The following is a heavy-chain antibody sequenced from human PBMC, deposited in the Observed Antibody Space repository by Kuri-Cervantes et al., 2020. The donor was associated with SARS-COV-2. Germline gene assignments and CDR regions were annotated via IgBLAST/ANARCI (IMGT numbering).Heavy chain of an antibody. CDR3: ARVKGIVLIDWFDP. CDR1: GGSISSYY. Sequence: SETLSLTCTVSGGSISSYYWGWIRQPPGKGLEWIGEINHSGSTNYNPSLKSRVTISVDTSKNQFSLKLSSVTAADTAVYYCARVKGIVLIDWFDPWGQGTLVTVSS. V-gene: IGHV4-34*01. J-gene: IGHJ5*02. D-gene: IGHD2-8*01. CDR2: INHSGST.